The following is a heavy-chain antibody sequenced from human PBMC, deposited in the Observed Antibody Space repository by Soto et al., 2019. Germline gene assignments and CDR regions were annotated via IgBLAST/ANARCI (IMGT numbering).Heavy chain of an antibody. Sequence: QVQLVQSGAEVKKPGASVKVSCKASGYTFTSYGISWVRQAPGQGLEWMGWISAYNGNTNYAQKLQGRVTMTTDTSTSTAYKELRSLRSDDTAVYYCARGQGPFYYDSSGYYSPFDYWGQGTLVTVSS. CDR2: ISAYNGNT. J-gene: IGHJ4*02. D-gene: IGHD3-22*01. V-gene: IGHV1-18*01. CDR3: ARGQGPFYYDSSGYYSPFDY. CDR1: GYTFTSYG.